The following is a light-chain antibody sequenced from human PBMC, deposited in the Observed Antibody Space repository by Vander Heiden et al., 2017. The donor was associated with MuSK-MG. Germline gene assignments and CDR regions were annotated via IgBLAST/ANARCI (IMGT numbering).Light chain of an antibody. V-gene: IGKV1-39*01. J-gene: IGKJ3*01. CDR1: QSISSY. Sequence: DIQMTQSPSSLSASVGDRVTITCRASQSISSYLNWYQQKPGKAPKLLIYAASSLQSGVPSRFSGSGYGTDVTLTISSRQPEDFASYYCQQTDSNPLFTFGHGTKVXIK. CDR2: AAS. CDR3: QQTDSNPLFT.